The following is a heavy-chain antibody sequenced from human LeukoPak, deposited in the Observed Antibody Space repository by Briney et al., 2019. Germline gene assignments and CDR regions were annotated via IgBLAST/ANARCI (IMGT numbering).Heavy chain of an antibody. J-gene: IGHJ4*02. Sequence: PGGSLRLSCAASGFTFSSYAMSWVRQAPGKGLEWVSAISGSGGSTYHADSVKGRFTISRDNSKNTLYLQMNSLRAEDTAVYYCAKNYYDSSGYYSVFDYWGQGTLVTVSS. D-gene: IGHD3-22*01. CDR2: ISGSGGST. CDR3: AKNYYDSSGYYSVFDY. CDR1: GFTFSSYA. V-gene: IGHV3-23*01.